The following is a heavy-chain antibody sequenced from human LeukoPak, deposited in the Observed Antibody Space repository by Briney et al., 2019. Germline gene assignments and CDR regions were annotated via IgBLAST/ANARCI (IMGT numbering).Heavy chain of an antibody. CDR3: ARSGIRIAVAVSNYAFDI. CDR1: GYTFTGYY. Sequence: ASVKVSCKASGYTFTGYYMHWVRQAPGQGLEWMGWINPNSGGTNYAQKFQGWVTMTRDTSISTAYMELSRLRSDDTAVYYCARSGIRIAVAVSNYAFDIWGQGTMVTVSS. CDR2: INPNSGGT. V-gene: IGHV1-2*04. J-gene: IGHJ3*02. D-gene: IGHD6-19*01.